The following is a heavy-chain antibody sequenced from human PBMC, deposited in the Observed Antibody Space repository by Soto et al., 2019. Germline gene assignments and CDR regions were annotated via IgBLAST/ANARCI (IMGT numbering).Heavy chain of an antibody. CDR3: VRDGTKTLRDWFDX. CDR2: IYATGTT. D-gene: IGHD1-1*01. Sequence: PSETLSLTCTVSGASISGFYWSWIRKSAGKGLEWIGSIYATGTTDYNPSLKSRVMMSVDTSKKQFSLKLRSVTAADTAVYYCVRDGTKTLRDWFDXWGQGIAVTVSX. CDR1: GASISGFY. J-gene: IGHJ5*02. V-gene: IGHV4-4*07.